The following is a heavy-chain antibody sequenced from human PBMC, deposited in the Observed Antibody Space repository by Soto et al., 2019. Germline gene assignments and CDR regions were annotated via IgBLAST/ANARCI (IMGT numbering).Heavy chain of an antibody. V-gene: IGHV1-3*01. CDR1: GYTFTSYA. J-gene: IGHJ6*02. D-gene: IGHD2-15*01. CDR2: INAGNGNT. Sequence: ASVKVSCKASGYTFTSYAMHWVRQAPGQRLEWMGWINAGNGNTKYSQKFQGRVTITRDTSASTAYMELSSLRSEDTAVYYCARLRGVDCSGGTCHYYYYGMDVWGQGTRVTVSS. CDR3: ARLRGVDCSGGTCHYYYYGMDV.